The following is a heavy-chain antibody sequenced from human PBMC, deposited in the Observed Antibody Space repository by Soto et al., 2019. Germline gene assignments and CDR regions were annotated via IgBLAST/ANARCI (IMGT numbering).Heavy chain of an antibody. Sequence: SETLSLTCVVSGDSVASSNWWSWVRQPPGKGLEWIGDAYRSGSTNYNPSLNSRVTISVDKSKNQFSLRLTSVTAADTAVYYCARRGWVGYTYSGDYLYYFDYWGQGALVTVSS. J-gene: IGHJ4*02. V-gene: IGHV4-4*02. CDR2: AYRSGST. D-gene: IGHD3-22*01. CDR1: GDSVASSNW. CDR3: ARRGWVGYTYSGDYLYYFDY.